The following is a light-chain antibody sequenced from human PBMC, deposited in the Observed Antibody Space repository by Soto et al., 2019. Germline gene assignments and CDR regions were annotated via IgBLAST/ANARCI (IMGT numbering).Light chain of an antibody. J-gene: IGKJ4*01. V-gene: IGKV3-15*01. CDR2: GAS. Sequence: EIVMTQSPATLSVSPGERATLSCRASQSVNNRLAWYQQKPGQSPRLLIYGASTRATGIPVTFSGSGSGTEFTLTITSLQSEDGAVYYCQQYNDWPLSFGGGTKVEIK. CDR3: QQYNDWPLS. CDR1: QSVNNR.